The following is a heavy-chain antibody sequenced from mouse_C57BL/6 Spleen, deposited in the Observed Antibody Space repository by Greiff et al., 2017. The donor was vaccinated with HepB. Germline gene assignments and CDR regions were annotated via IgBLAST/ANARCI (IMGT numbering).Heavy chain of an antibody. Sequence: EVMLVESGGGLVKPGGSLKLSCAASGFTFSDYGMHWVRQAPEKGLEWVAYISSGSSTIYYADTVKGRFTISRDNAKNTLFLQMTILRSEDTAMYYCARGGDDYAMDYWGKGTSVTVSS. V-gene: IGHV5-17*01. D-gene: IGHD2-13*01. CDR3: ARGGDDYAMDY. J-gene: IGHJ4*01. CDR1: GFTFSDYG. CDR2: ISSGSSTI.